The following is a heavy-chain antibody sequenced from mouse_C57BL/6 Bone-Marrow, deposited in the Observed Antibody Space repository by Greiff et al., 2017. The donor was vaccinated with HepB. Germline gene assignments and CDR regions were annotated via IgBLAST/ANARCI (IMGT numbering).Heavy chain of an antibody. CDR1: GYTFTSYD. J-gene: IGHJ1*03. V-gene: IGHV1-85*01. Sequence: QVQLKESGPELVKPGASVKLSCKASGYTFTSYDVNWVKQRPGQGLEWIGWIYPRDGSTKYNEKFKGKATLTVDTSSSTAYMELHSLTSEDSAVYFCARGISFDVWGTGTTVTVSS. CDR3: ARGISFDV. CDR2: IYPRDGST.